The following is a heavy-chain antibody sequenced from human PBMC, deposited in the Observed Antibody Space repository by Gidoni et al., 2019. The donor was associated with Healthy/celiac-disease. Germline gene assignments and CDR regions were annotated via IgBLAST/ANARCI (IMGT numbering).Heavy chain of an antibody. CDR1: GFTFSSYA. D-gene: IGHD6-19*01. Sequence: EVQLLESGGGLVQPGGSLRRSCAASGFTFSSYAMSWVRQAPGKGLEWVSAISGSGGRTYYADSVKGRFTISRDNSKNTLYLQMNSLRAEDTAVYYCAKGEDSSGWFELNWFDPWGQGTLVTVSS. CDR3: AKGEDSSGWFELNWFDP. J-gene: IGHJ5*02. V-gene: IGHV3-23*01. CDR2: ISGSGGRT.